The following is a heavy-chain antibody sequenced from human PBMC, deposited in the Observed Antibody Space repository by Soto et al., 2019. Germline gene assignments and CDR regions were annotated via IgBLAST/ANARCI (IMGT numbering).Heavy chain of an antibody. Sequence: GESLKISCKGSGYTFSNYWIGWVRQMPGKGLEWMGIIYPGDSEIRSSPSFQGQVAISADKSISTAYLQWSSLKASDSAMYYCVRGAYTYELIYLDFWGPGTLVTVSS. CDR1: GYTFSNYW. J-gene: IGHJ4*02. CDR2: IYPGDSEI. D-gene: IGHD5-18*01. CDR3: VRGAYTYELIYLDF. V-gene: IGHV5-51*01.